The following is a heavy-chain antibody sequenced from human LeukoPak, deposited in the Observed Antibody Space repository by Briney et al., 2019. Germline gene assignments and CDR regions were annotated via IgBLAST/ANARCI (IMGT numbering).Heavy chain of an antibody. V-gene: IGHV3-21*01. J-gene: IGHJ4*02. CDR2: ISSSSYI. CDR3: ARRYDFWSGYPAFDY. D-gene: IGHD3-3*01. CDR1: AFTFSSHS. Sequence: GGSLRLSCAASAFTFSSHSMNWVRQAPGKGLEWVSSISSSSYIYYADSVKGRFTISRDNAKNSLYLQMNSLRAEDTAVYYCARRYDFWSGYPAFDYWGQGTLVTVSS.